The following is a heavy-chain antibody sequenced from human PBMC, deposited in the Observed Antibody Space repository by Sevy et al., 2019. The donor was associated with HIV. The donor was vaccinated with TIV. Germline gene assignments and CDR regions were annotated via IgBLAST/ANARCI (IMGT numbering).Heavy chain of an antibody. CDR3: ARHCSSSSCSHAFDI. V-gene: IGHV4-34*01. J-gene: IGHJ3*02. Sequence: SETLSLTCAVYGGSFSGYYWSWIRQPPGKGLEWVGEINHSGSTNYNPSLKSRVTISVDTSNNQFSLKLSSVTAADTAVYYCARHCSSSSCSHAFDIWGPGTMVTVSS. CDR1: GGSFSGYY. D-gene: IGHD2-2*01. CDR2: INHSGST.